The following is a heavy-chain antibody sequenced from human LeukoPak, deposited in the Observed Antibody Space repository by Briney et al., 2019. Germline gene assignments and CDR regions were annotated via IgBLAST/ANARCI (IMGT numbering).Heavy chain of an antibody. CDR1: GFTFSSYA. D-gene: IGHD4-17*01. CDR3: ARGGDYLDY. Sequence: GRSLRLSCAASGFTFSSYAMHWVRQAPGKGLEWVAVISYDGSNKYYADSVKGRSTISRDNSKNTLYLQMNSLRAEDTAVYYCARGGDYLDYWGQGTLVTVSS. J-gene: IGHJ4*02. CDR2: ISYDGSNK. V-gene: IGHV3-30-3*01.